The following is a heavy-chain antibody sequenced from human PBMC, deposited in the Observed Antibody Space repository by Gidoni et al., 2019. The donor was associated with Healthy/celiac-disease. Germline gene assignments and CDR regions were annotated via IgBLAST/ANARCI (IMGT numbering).Heavy chain of an antibody. J-gene: IGHJ4*02. CDR2: ISSSGSTI. V-gene: IGHV3-48*03. Sequence: DVQLVESGGGLVQPGGSLRLSCAASGFTFSSYEMNWVRQAPGKGLEWVSYISSSGSTIYYADSVKGRFTISRDNAKNSLYLQMNSLRAEDTAVYYCARRGYSGYVDYWGQGTLVTVSS. D-gene: IGHD5-12*01. CDR3: ARRGYSGYVDY. CDR1: GFTFSSYE.